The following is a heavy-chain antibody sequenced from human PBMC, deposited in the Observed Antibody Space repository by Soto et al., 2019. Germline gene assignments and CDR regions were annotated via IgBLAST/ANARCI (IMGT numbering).Heavy chain of an antibody. J-gene: IGHJ4*02. D-gene: IGHD3-3*01. CDR1: GGSISSYY. V-gene: IGHV4-59*01. CDR3: ARARGYYDFWSGYYSRGVPYYFDY. Sequence: SETLSLTCTVSGGSISSYYWSWIRQPPGKGLEWIGYIYYSGSTNYNPSLKSRVTISVDTSKNQFSLKLSSVTAADTAVYYCARARGYYDFWSGYYSRGVPYYFDYWGQGTLVTVPQ. CDR2: IYYSGST.